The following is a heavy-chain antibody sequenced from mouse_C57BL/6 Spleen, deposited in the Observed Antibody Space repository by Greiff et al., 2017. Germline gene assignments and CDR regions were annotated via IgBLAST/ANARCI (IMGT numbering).Heavy chain of an antibody. Sequence: VQLQQPGAELVKPGASVKLSCKASGYTFTSYWMHWVKQRPGRGLEWIGRIDPNNGGTKYNEKFKSKATLTVDKPSSTAYMQLSSLTSEDSAVYYCAREDYDAWVAYWGQGTLVTVSS. D-gene: IGHD2-4*01. CDR2: IDPNNGGT. V-gene: IGHV1-72*01. CDR1: GYTFTSYW. J-gene: IGHJ3*01. CDR3: AREDYDAWVAY.